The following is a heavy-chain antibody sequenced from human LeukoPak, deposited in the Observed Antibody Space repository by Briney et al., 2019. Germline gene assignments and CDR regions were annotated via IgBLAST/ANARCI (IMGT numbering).Heavy chain of an antibody. J-gene: IGHJ4*02. CDR1: GGSIRNYY. CDR2: ISASGST. V-gene: IGHV4-4*07. Sequence: SETLSLTCTVSGGSIRNYYWSWIRQPAGKGLEWIGRISASGSTNYNPSLKGRVTMSVDTSKNQFSLKLNSVTAADTAVYSCARSQVGATPFDTWGQGALVTVSA. CDR3: ARSQVGATPFDT. D-gene: IGHD1-26*01.